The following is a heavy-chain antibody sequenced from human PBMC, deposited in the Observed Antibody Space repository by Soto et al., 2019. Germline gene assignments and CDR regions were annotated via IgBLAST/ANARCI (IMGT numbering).Heavy chain of an antibody. CDR1: GFTFTDYY. CDR3: ASARDDFWSGYDPY. V-gene: IGHV3-11*01. J-gene: IGHJ4*02. Sequence: GGSLRLSCTASGFTFTDYYMTWIRQAPGKGLEWVSYISSSGGATYYTNSVQGRFTISRDNAKKFLYLQMNNLRVEDTAMYYCASARDDFWSGYDPYWGQGTLVTVSS. D-gene: IGHD3-3*01. CDR2: ISSSGGAT.